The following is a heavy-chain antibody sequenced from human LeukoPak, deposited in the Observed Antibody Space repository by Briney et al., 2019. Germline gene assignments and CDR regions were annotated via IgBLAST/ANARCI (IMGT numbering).Heavy chain of an antibody. D-gene: IGHD2/OR15-2a*01. V-gene: IGHV4-59*01. CDR2: IYYSGGA. CDR1: GGSMSSDY. J-gene: IGHJ4*02. Sequence: SEPLSLTCTVSGGSMSSDYWSWIRQPPGKGLEWIAYIYYSGGAYYNPSLKSRLAISVDTSKNQFSLKLSSVTAADTAVYYCATGYYFPDYWGQGTLVTVSS. CDR3: ATGYYFPDY.